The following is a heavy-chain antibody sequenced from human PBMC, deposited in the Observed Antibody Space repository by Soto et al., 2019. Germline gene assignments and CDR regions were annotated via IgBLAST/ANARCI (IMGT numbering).Heavy chain of an antibody. Sequence: QVPLVESGGGVVQPGRSLRLSCAASGFTFSSYAMHWVRQAPGKGLEWVAVISYDGSNKYYADSVKGRFTISRDNSKNTLYLQMNSLRAEDTAVYYCARPTTVTRIYYWYFDLWGRGTLVTVSS. J-gene: IGHJ2*01. D-gene: IGHD4-17*01. CDR3: ARPTTVTRIYYWYFDL. V-gene: IGHV3-30-3*01. CDR1: GFTFSSYA. CDR2: ISYDGSNK.